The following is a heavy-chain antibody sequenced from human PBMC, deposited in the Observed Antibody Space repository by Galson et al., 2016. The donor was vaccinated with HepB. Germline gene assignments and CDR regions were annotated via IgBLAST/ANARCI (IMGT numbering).Heavy chain of an antibody. Sequence: SETLSLTCTVSGGSVSSGFYYWSWIRQPPGKGLEWMGYIYYSGITNYNPSLKSRVTISVDTSKNQFSLRLSSVTAADTAVYFCARDTVPSYYDSSGYPIKGYFDFWGRGTLVTVSS. V-gene: IGHV4-61*01. D-gene: IGHD3-22*01. J-gene: IGHJ2*01. CDR1: GGSVSSGFYY. CDR2: IYYSGIT. CDR3: ARDTVPSYYDSSGYPIKGYFDF.